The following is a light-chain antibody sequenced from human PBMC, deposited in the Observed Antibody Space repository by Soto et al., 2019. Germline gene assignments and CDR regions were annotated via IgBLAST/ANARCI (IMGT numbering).Light chain of an antibody. CDR1: QSVSSN. CDR2: GAS. V-gene: IGKV3-15*01. Sequence: EIVMTQSPATLSVSPGERATLSCRASQSVSSNLAWYQQKPGQAPRLLIYGASTRATGIPARFSSSGSGTEFTLTISSLQSEDFAVYYCQQYGRSGTFGQGTKVDIK. CDR3: QQYGRSGT. J-gene: IGKJ1*01.